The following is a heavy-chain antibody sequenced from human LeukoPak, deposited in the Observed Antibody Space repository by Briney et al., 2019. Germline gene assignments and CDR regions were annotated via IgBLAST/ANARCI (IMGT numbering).Heavy chain of an antibody. D-gene: IGHD3-22*01. CDR1: GYTFTSYA. J-gene: IGHJ4*02. V-gene: IGHV7-4-1*02. CDR3: ARARYYYDSSGYYPPDY. Sequence: ASVKVSCTASGYTFTSYAMNWVRQAPGQGLEWMGWINTNTGNPTYAQGFTGRFVFSLDTSVSTAYLQISSLKAEDTAVYYCARARYYYDSSGYYPPDYWGQGTLVTVSS. CDR2: INTNTGNP.